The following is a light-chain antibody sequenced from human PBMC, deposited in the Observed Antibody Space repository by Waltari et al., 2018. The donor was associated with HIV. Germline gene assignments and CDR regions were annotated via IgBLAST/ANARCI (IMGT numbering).Light chain of an antibody. CDR1: QNIGNS. Sequence: AIRLTQSPSSLSASTGDRVTITCRASQNIGNSLAWYQHKQGSAPRLLIYGSSTLQKGVASRFSGSASGTNFTLTISCLQSEDFATFACHQYHRYPQTFGQGTRVEMK. CDR3: HQYHRYPQT. V-gene: IGKV1-8*01. J-gene: IGKJ1*01. CDR2: GSS.